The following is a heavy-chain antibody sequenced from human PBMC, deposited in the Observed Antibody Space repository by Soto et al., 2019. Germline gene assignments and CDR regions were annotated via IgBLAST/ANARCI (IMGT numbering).Heavy chain of an antibody. Sequence: QVQLVESGGGVVQPGRSLRLSCAASGFTFSSYAMHWVRQAPGKGLEWVAVISYDGSNKYYADSVKGRFTISRDNSKNTLYLQMHSLRAEDTAVYYCASGPTTVVTPVLFDPWGQGTLVTVSS. CDR1: GFTFSSYA. V-gene: IGHV3-30-3*01. CDR2: ISYDGSNK. CDR3: ASGPTTVVTPVLFDP. D-gene: IGHD4-17*01. J-gene: IGHJ5*02.